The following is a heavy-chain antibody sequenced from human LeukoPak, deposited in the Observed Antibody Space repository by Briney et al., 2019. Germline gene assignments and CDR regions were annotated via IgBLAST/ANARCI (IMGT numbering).Heavy chain of an antibody. CDR3: AGGPVGDGYKFGVDY. CDR1: GGSFSGYY. CDR2: IKHSGST. V-gene: IGHV4-34*01. J-gene: IGHJ4*02. Sequence: SETLSLTCAVYGGSFSGYYWSWIRQPPGKGLEWIGEIKHSGSTNYNPSLKSRVTISVDTSKNQFSLKLSSVTAADTAVYYCAGGPVGDGYKFGVDYWGQGTLVTVSS. D-gene: IGHD5-24*01.